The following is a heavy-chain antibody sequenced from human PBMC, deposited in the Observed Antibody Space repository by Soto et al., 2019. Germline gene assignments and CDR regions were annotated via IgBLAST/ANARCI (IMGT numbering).Heavy chain of an antibody. D-gene: IGHD1-26*01. J-gene: IGHJ4*02. CDR2: ISISTSTI. Sequence: QVQLVESGGGWVKPEGSLRPSCAAPGFTLSAYNMGWFPQAPGKGLEWVSYISISTSTIYYADPLKGRFTISRDNAKNSLYLQMNSLRAEDTAVYYCARGRTASVSGSYPFDYWGQGTLVTVSS. CDR1: GFTLSAYN. CDR3: ARGRTASVSGSYPFDY. V-gene: IGHV3-11*01.